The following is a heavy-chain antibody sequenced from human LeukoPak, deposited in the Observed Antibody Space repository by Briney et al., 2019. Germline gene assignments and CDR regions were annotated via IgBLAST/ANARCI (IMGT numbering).Heavy chain of an antibody. D-gene: IGHD6-19*01. V-gene: IGHV3-33*01. Sequence: PGRSXRLSCAASGFTFSSYGMHWVRQXPGKGLEWVAVIWYDGSNKYYADSVKGRFTISRDNSKNTLYLQMNSLRAEDTAVYYCARDPSSGWYWDYWGQGTLVTVSS. CDR1: GFTFSSYG. J-gene: IGHJ4*02. CDR3: ARDPSSGWYWDY. CDR2: IWYDGSNK.